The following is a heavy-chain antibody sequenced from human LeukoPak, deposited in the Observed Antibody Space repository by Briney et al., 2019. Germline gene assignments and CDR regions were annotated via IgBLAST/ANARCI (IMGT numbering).Heavy chain of an antibody. D-gene: IGHD3-22*01. J-gene: IGHJ4*02. V-gene: IGHV3-53*01. CDR3: AKDLALSGVVVITLDY. Sequence: GGSLRLSCAASGFTVSSNYMSWVRQAPGKGLEWVSVIYSGGSTYYADSVKGRFTISRDNSKNTLYLQMNSLRAEDTAVYYCAKDLALSGVVVITLDYWGQGTLVTVSS. CDR1: GFTVSSNY. CDR2: IYSGGST.